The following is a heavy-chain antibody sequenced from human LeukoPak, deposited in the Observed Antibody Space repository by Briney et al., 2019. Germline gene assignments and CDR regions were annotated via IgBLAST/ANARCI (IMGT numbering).Heavy chain of an antibody. J-gene: IGHJ4*02. D-gene: IGHD3-10*01. V-gene: IGHV4-34*01. CDR2: INHSGST. CDR3: ARGGAWFGELFFDY. CDR1: GGSFSGYY. Sequence: SETLSLTCAVYGGSFSGYYWSWIRQPPGEGLEWIGEINHSGSTNYNPSLKSRVTISVDTSKNQFSLKLSSVTAADTAVYYCARGGAWFGELFFDYWGQGTLVTVSS.